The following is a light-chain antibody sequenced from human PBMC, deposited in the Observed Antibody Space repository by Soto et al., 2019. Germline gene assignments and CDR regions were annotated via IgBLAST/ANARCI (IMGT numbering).Light chain of an antibody. V-gene: IGKV1-5*03. CDR3: QQYHGYQYS. CDR2: KAS. CDR1: QSISTW. Sequence: DIQMTQSPSTLSASVGDRVTINCRASQSISTWLAWYQQKPGKAPKLLIYKASRLESGVPLRFSGSGSGTVFTLSISSLQPDDFATYYCQQYHGYQYSFGQGTKLEI. J-gene: IGKJ2*03.